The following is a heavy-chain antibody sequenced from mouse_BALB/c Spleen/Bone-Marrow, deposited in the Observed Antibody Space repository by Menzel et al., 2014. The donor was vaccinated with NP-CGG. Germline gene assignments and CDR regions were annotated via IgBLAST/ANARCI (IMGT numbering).Heavy chain of an antibody. CDR1: GYIFTNYW. Sequence: VKLMESGAELVRPGASVKLSCKTSGYIFTNYWIHWVKQRSGQGLEWIARIYPGSGSTYYNEKFEGKATLTADKSSSTAYMQLSSLKSEDSAVYFCASGVTTGWFVYWGQGTLVTVSA. CDR3: ASGVTTGWFVY. J-gene: IGHJ3*01. D-gene: IGHD2-2*01. V-gene: IGHV1-76*01. CDR2: IYPGSGST.